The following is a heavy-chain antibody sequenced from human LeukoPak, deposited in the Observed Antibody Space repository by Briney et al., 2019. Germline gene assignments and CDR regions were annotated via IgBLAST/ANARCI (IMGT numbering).Heavy chain of an antibody. V-gene: IGHV3-53*01. CDR2: IYSSGST. J-gene: IGHJ4*02. CDR1: GFSVSSNY. Sequence: QPGGSLRLSCAASGFSVSSNYMSWVRQAPGKGLTWVSVIYSSGSTYYADSVKGRFAISRDDSTNTLHLQMNSLRAEDTAMYYCTRAHGRITRDAYLDYWGQGTLVTVSS. D-gene: IGHD3-10*01. CDR3: TRAHGRITRDAYLDY.